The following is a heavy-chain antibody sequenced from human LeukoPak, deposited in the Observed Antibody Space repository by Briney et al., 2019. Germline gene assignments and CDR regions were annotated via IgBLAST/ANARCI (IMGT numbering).Heavy chain of an antibody. D-gene: IGHD2-21*02. V-gene: IGHV4-59*03. Sequence: SETLSLTCTVSGGSTSSYYCSWIRQPPGKGLEWIGYIYNRGSTNYNPSLKSRVTISVDTSKNQFSLKVSSVTAADTAVYYCATIYAGGDVVLWGQGTLVTVSS. CDR1: GGSTSSYY. CDR3: ATIYAGGDVVL. CDR2: IYNRGST. J-gene: IGHJ5*02.